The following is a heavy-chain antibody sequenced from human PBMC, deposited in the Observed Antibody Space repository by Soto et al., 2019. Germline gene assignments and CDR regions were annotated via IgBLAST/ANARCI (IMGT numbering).Heavy chain of an antibody. Sequence: GESLKISCKGSGYSFTSYWIGWVRQMPGKGLERMGIIYPGDSDTRYSPSFQGQVTISADKSITTTYLQWSSLKASDTAIYYCARLFDTSGWYDYWGQGTLVTDSS. CDR3: ARLFDTSGWYDY. CDR1: GYSFTSYW. D-gene: IGHD6-19*01. V-gene: IGHV5-51*01. J-gene: IGHJ4*02. CDR2: IYPGDSDT.